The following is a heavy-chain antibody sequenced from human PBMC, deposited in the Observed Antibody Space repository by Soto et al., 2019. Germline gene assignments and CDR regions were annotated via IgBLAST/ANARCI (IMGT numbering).Heavy chain of an antibody. CDR1: GYTFTSYD. J-gene: IGHJ4*02. CDR2: MNPNSGNT. CDR3: ARVLRYFDWLPYYFDY. Sequence: ASVKVSCKASGYTFTSYDINWVRQATGQGLEWMGWMNPNSGNTGYAQKFQGRVTMTRNTSLSTAYMELSSLRSEDTAVYYCARVLRYFDWLPYYFDYWGQGTLVTVSS. V-gene: IGHV1-8*01. D-gene: IGHD3-9*01.